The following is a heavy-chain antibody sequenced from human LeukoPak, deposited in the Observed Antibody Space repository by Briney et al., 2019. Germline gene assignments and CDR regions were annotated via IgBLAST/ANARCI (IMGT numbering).Heavy chain of an antibody. D-gene: IGHD4-11*01. CDR1: GGSISSSSYY. CDR3: ARLDYPNWFDP. J-gene: IGHJ5*02. V-gene: IGHV4-30-4*08. CDR2: IYYSGST. Sequence: SETLSLTCTVSGGSISSSSYYWGWIRQPPGKGLEWIGYIYYSGSTYYNPSLKSRVTISVDTSKNQFSLKLSSVTAADTAVYYCARLDYPNWFDPWGQGTLVTVSS.